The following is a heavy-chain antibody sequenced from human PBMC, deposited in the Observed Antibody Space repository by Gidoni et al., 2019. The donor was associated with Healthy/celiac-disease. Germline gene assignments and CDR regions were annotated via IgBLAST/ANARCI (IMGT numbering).Heavy chain of an antibody. J-gene: IGHJ3*02. Sequence: QVQLQQWGAGLLKPSETLSLTCAVYGGSSSGYYWSWIRQPPGKGLEWIGEINHSGSTNYNPSLKSRVTISVDTSKNQFSLKLSSVTAADTAVYYCASQWGAKIGPDDAFDIWGQGTMVTVSS. V-gene: IGHV4-34*01. CDR3: ASQWGAKIGPDDAFDI. D-gene: IGHD1-26*01. CDR1: GGSSSGYY. CDR2: INHSGST.